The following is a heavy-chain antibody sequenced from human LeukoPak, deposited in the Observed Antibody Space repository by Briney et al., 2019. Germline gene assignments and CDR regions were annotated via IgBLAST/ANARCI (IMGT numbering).Heavy chain of an antibody. D-gene: IGHD3-3*01. Sequence: GRSLRLSCAGSGITFSSYAMSWVRQAPGKGLEWVSAIGGSGGLRLYADSVKGRFTISRDNSKNTLYLQMNSLRAEDTAVYYFANSDFWSGIDYWGQGTLVTVSS. CDR3: ANSDFWSGIDY. V-gene: IGHV3-23*01. CDR1: GITFSSYA. J-gene: IGHJ4*02. CDR2: IGGSGGLR.